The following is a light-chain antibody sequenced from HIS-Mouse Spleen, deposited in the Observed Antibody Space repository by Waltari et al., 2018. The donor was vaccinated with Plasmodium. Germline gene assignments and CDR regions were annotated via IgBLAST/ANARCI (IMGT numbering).Light chain of an antibody. Sequence: QSALTQPPSASGSPGQSVTISCTGTSSDVVGYNSVSWYQQHPGTAPKLMIYEGSKRPSGVSNRFSGSKSGNTASLTISGLQAEDEADYYCCSYAGSSTYVFGTGTKVTVL. J-gene: IGLJ1*01. CDR2: EGS. CDR1: SSDVVGYNS. CDR3: CSYAGSSTYV. V-gene: IGLV2-23*01.